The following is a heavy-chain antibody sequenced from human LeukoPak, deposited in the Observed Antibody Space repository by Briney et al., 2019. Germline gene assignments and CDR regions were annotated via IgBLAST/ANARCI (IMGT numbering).Heavy chain of an antibody. CDR3: ARGYCSGGSCYQDFDY. CDR2: INPNSGGT. Sequence: VASVKVSCKASGYTFTGYYMHWVRLAPGQGLEWMGWINPNSGGTNYAQKFQGRVTMTRDTSISTAYMELSRLRSDDTAVYYCARGYCSGGSCYQDFDYWGQGTLVTVSS. CDR1: GYTFTGYY. J-gene: IGHJ4*02. V-gene: IGHV1-2*02. D-gene: IGHD2-15*01.